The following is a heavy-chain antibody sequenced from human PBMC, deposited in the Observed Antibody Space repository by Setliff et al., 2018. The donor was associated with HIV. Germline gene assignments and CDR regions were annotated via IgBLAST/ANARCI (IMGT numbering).Heavy chain of an antibody. D-gene: IGHD3-9*01. V-gene: IGHV4-39*01. CDR1: GGSISSSSHY. J-gene: IGHJ4*02. Sequence: SETLSLTCIVSGGSISSSSHYWGWIRQPPGKGLEWIGSIYYSGSTYYNPSLKSRVTISVDTSKNQFSLKLSSVTAADTAVYYCARLGLVYDDVLTGPPTDYWGQGTLVTVSS. CDR3: ARLGLVYDDVLTGPPTDY. CDR2: IYYSGST.